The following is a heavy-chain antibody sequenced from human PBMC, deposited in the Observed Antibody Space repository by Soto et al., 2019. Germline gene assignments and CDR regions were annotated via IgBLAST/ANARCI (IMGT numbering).Heavy chain of an antibody. CDR3: VRHGDGAGNRGWFDP. Sequence: QVKLVQSGAEVKKPGASLKVSCKASGYPFTNYGISWVRQAPGQGLEWMGWISAYNGNTNYAQNLQGRVPMTTDTSTNTADMELRSLRADCTAGYDCVRHGDGAGNRGWFDPWGQGTLVTVSS. CDR1: GYPFTNYG. CDR2: ISAYNGNT. D-gene: IGHD3-10*01. V-gene: IGHV1-18*01. J-gene: IGHJ5*02.